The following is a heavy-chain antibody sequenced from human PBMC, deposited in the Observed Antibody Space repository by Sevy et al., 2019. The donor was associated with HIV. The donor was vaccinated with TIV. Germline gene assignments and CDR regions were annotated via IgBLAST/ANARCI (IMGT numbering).Heavy chain of an antibody. V-gene: IGHV3-9*03. CDR2: ISTSGGNI. D-gene: IGHD2-15*01. Sequence: GGSLRLSCTASGFIFDDYVMHWVRQAPGKGLEWVSGISTSGGNIDYADSVKGRFTTSRDNAKNSLYLQMNSLRPEDMALYYCAKEGSAGRFNAFDIWGQGTMVTVSS. CDR3: AKEGSAGRFNAFDI. CDR1: GFIFDDYV. J-gene: IGHJ3*02.